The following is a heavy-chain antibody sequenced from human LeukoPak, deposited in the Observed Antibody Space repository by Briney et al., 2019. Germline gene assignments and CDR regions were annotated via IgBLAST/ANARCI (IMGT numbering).Heavy chain of an antibody. CDR3: ARASQVAVVVPAAIDGMDV. J-gene: IGHJ6*02. D-gene: IGHD2-2*01. Sequence: ASVKVSCKASGYTFTSYGISWVRQAPGQGLEWMGWISAYHGNTNYAQKLQGRVTMTTDTSTSTAYMELRSLRSDDTAVYYCARASQVAVVVPAAIDGMDVWGQGTTVTVSS. V-gene: IGHV1-18*01. CDR1: GYTFTSYG. CDR2: ISAYHGNT.